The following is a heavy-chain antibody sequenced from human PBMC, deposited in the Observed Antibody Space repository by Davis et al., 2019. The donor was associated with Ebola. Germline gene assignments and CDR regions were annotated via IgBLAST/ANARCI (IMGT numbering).Heavy chain of an antibody. Sequence: PGGSLRLSCAASGFTFSSYSMNWVRQAPGKGLEWVSYISSSSSTIYYADSVKGRFTISRDNAKNSLYLQMNSLRAEDTAVYYCAKTGVEMATIGEFFDYWGQGTLVTVSS. D-gene: IGHD5-24*01. CDR1: GFTFSSYS. V-gene: IGHV3-48*04. CDR2: ISSSSSTI. CDR3: AKTGVEMATIGEFFDY. J-gene: IGHJ4*02.